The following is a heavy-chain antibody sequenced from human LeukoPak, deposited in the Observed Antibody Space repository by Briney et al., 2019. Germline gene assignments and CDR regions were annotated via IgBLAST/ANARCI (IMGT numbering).Heavy chain of an antibody. CDR1: GGSFSGYY. CDR3: ARRYDSSGCYVDY. D-gene: IGHD3-22*01. Sequence: SETLSLTCAVYGGSFSGYYWSWIRQPPGKGLEWIGEINHSGSTNYNPSLKSRVTISVDTSKKQFSLKLSSVTAADTAVYYCARRYDSSGCYVDYWGQGTLVTVSS. J-gene: IGHJ4*02. V-gene: IGHV4-34*01. CDR2: INHSGST.